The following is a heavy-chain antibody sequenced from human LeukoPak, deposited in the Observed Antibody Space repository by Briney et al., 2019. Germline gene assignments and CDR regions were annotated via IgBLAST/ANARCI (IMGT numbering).Heavy chain of an antibody. CDR3: ARGDFGVVRPFDF. J-gene: IGHJ4*02. Sequence: GGSLRLSCAASGFTFSNYAMSWVRQAPGKGLKWVSTINNNGADTYYADSVKGRFTISRDNSYNTVSLQMNSLRDEDTGVYYCARGDFGVVRPFDFWGQGTLVTVSS. CDR2: INNNGADT. CDR1: GFTFSNYA. D-gene: IGHD3-3*01. V-gene: IGHV3-23*01.